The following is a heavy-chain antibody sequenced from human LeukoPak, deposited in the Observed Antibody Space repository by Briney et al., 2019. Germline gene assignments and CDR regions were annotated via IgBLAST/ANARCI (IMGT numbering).Heavy chain of an antibody. Sequence: GGSLRLSCAASGFTFSSYAMGWVRQTPGKGLEWVSLIIDDGHTTSYADSVKGRFTISRDNSKNTLFLQMNSLRAEDTAVYYCAKYGGHPLPHYYLDYWGQGTQVTVSS. CDR2: IIDDGHTT. CDR1: GFTFSSYA. D-gene: IGHD3-16*01. V-gene: IGHV3-23*01. J-gene: IGHJ4*02. CDR3: AKYGGHPLPHYYLDY.